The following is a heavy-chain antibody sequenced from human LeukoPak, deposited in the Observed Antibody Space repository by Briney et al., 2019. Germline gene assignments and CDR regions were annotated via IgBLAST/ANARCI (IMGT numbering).Heavy chain of an antibody. CDR2: IYYSGST. V-gene: IGHV4-39*07. Sequence: SETLSLTCTVPGGSISSRSYYWGWIRQPPGKGLEWIGSIYYSGSTYYNPSLKSRVTISVDTSKNQFSLKLSSVAAADTAVYYCARMGRYYYYYMDVWGKGTTVTVSS. J-gene: IGHJ6*03. CDR3: ARMGRYYYYYMDV. D-gene: IGHD1-26*01. CDR1: GGSISSRSYY.